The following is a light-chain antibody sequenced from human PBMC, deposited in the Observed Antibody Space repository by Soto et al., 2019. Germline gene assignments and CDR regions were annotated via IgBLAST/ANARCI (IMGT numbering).Light chain of an antibody. CDR2: AAS. V-gene: IGKV1-39*01. CDR3: QHSYSTRT. Sequence: DIQMTQSPSSLSASIGDRVTISCRASQDIGAYVNWYQHKQGKAPRVLMYAASNLKSGVPPRFSGSGVGRDFTLTISDLQPEDFATYYCQHSYSTRTFGQETKVERK. J-gene: IGKJ1*01. CDR1: QDIGAY.